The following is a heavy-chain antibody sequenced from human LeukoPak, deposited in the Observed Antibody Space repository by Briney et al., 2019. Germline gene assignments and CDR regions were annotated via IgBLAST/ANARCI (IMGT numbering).Heavy chain of an antibody. Sequence: SETLSLTCTVSGGSISSYYLSWIRQPPGKGLEWIGYIYYSGSTNYNPSLKSRVTISVDTSKNQFSLKLSSVTAADTAVYYCARVRTFYGDADYWGQGTLVTVSS. V-gene: IGHV4-59*01. CDR3: ARVRTFYGDADY. CDR1: GGSISSYY. D-gene: IGHD4-17*01. CDR2: IYYSGST. J-gene: IGHJ4*02.